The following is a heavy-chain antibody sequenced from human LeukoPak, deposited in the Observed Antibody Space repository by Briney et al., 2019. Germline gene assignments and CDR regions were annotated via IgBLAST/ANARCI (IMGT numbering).Heavy chain of an antibody. CDR2: ISSSGSTI. D-gene: IGHD3-3*01. V-gene: IGHV3-11*04. Sequence: GGSLRLSCAASGFTFSDYYMSWIRQAPGKGLVWVSYISSSGSTIYYADSVKGRFTISRDNAKNSLYLQMNSLRAEDTAVYYCARTDYDFWSGYYYGYFDYWGQGTLVTVSS. J-gene: IGHJ4*02. CDR1: GFTFSDYY. CDR3: ARTDYDFWSGYYYGYFDY.